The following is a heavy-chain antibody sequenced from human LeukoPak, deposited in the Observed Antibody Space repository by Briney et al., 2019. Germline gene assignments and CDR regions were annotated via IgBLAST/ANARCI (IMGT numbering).Heavy chain of an antibody. D-gene: IGHD3-10*01. V-gene: IGHV3-33*01. CDR3: ARDRSSYGSGNDY. J-gene: IGHJ4*02. Sequence: GGSLRLSCAASGFTFSSYGMHWVRQAPGKGLEWVAVIWYDGSNKYYADSVKGRFTISRDNSKNTLYLQMNSLRAEDTAVYYCARDRSSYGSGNDYWGQGTLVTVSS. CDR2: IWYDGSNK. CDR1: GFTFSSYG.